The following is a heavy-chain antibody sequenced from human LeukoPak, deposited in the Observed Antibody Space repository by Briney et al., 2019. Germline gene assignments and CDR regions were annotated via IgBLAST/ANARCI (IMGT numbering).Heavy chain of an antibody. CDR1: GGSISSYY. V-gene: IGHV4-59*01. CDR3: ARVHVGYYLESGGINCLDP. Sequence: SETLSLNCTVSGGSISSYYWSWIRQPPGKGLEWIGYIYYSGSTNYNPSLKSRVTISVDTSKNQFSLKLSSVTAADTAVYYCARVHVGYYLESGGINCLDPWGQGTLVTVSS. CDR2: IYYSGST. D-gene: IGHD3-22*01. J-gene: IGHJ5*02.